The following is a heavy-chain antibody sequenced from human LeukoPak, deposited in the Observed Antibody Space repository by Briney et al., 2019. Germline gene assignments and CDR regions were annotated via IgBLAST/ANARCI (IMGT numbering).Heavy chain of an antibody. V-gene: IGHV1-46*01. D-gene: IGHD5-24*01. CDR3: ARGGRWLQLSAFDI. J-gene: IGHJ3*02. Sequence: GASVKVSCKASGYTFTSYYMHWLRQAPGQGLEWMGVINPSGGSTSYAQKFQGRVTMTRDMSTSTVYMELSSLKASDTAMYYCARGGRWLQLSAFDIWGQGTMVTVSS. CDR2: INPSGGST. CDR1: GYTFTSYY.